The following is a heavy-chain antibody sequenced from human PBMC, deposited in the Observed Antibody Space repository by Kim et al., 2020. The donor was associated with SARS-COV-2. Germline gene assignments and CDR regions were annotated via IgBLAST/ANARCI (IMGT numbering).Heavy chain of an antibody. CDR3: ARGLPYYDDSDYYSYYFDY. CDR1: GDFSGYY. D-gene: IGHD3-10*01. CDR2: IHHGGGT. J-gene: IGHJ4*02. Sequence: SETLSLTCAGYGDFSGYYWNWVRQPPGKGLEWIGEIHHGGGTNYNPSLSSRVIISVDTSENHSTLNLTSVTAADTAVYFCARGLPYYDDSDYYSYYFDYWGQGSLVTVAS. V-gene: IGHV4-34*01.